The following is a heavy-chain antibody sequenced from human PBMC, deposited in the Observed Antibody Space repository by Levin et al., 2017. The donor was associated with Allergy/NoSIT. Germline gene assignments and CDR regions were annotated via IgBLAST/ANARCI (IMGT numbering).Heavy chain of an antibody. J-gene: IGHJ6*03. CDR2: MNPNSGNT. CDR1: GYTFTSYD. V-gene: IGHV1-8*01. CDR3: ARVAHSSSWYGDYYYYYMDV. D-gene: IGHD6-13*01. Sequence: ASVKVSCKASGYTFTSYDINWVRQATGQGLEWMGWMNPNSGNTGYAQKFQGRVTMTRNTSISTAYMELSSLRSEDTAVYYCARVAHSSSWYGDYYYYYMDVWGKGTTVTVSS.